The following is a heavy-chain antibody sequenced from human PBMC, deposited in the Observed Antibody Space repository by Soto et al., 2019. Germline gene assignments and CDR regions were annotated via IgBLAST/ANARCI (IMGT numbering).Heavy chain of an antibody. CDR2: INAGNGDT. CDR3: AIDEPGAFGSYFYGMDV. D-gene: IGHD3-10*01. J-gene: IGHJ6*02. V-gene: IGHV1-3*01. Sequence: QVQLVQSGAEVEKPGASVKVSCKGSGYTFTSYAVHWVRQAPGQGLEWMGWINAGNGDTIYSQNFQGRVTITRDTSASTADLEVSSLRSEDTAIYYCAIDEPGAFGSYFYGMDVWGQGTTVTVSS. CDR1: GYTFTSYA.